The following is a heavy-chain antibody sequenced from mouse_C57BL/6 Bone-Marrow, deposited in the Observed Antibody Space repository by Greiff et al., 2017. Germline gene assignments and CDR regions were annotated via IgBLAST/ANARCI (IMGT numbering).Heavy chain of an antibody. J-gene: IGHJ1*03. V-gene: IGHV5-17*01. D-gene: IGHD2-3*01. CDR2: ISSGSSTI. CDR1: GFTFSDYG. CDR3: ARWLLRWYFDV. Sequence: DVQLQESGGGLVKPGGSLKLSCAASGFTFSDYGMHWVRQAPEKGLEWVAYISSGSSTIYYADTVKGRFTISRDNAKNTLFRQMTSLRSEDTAMYYCARWLLRWYFDVWGTGTTVTVSS.